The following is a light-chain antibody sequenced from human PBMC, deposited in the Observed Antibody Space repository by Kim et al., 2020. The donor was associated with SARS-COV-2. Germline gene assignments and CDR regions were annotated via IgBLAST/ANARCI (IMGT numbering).Light chain of an antibody. CDR1: QTINSGY. V-gene: IGKV3-20*01. CDR2: GAS. Sequence: PGQRATLSCRASQTINSGYLAWYQQKPGQTPRLLIYGASNRATGIPDRFGGSGSGTDFTLTISRLEPEDFAMYNCQQYGSSPRTFGQGTKV. CDR3: QQYGSSPRT. J-gene: IGKJ1*01.